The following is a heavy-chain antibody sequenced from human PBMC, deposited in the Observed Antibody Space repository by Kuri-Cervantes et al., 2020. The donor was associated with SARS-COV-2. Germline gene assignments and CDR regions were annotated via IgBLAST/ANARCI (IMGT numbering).Heavy chain of an antibody. V-gene: IGHV3-21*04. CDR3: ARAVPGYYDSNGYYDY. CDR1: GFTFSSYS. J-gene: IGHJ4*02. D-gene: IGHD3-22*01. CDR2: ISSSSSYI. Sequence: GGSLRLSCAASGFTFSSYSMNWVRQAPGKGLEWVSSISSSSSYIYYADSVKGRFTISRDNAKNSLYLQMNSLRAEDTAVYYCARAVPGYYDSNGYYDYWGQGTLVTVLL.